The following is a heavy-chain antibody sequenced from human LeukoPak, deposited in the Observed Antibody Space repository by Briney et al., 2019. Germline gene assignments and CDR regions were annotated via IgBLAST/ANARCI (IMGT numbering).Heavy chain of an antibody. CDR3: AKAVAAAGRFGFDP. CDR1: GGSISTYY. V-gene: IGHV4-59*01. CDR2: IYNSGST. J-gene: IGHJ5*02. Sequence: PSETLSLTCTVSGGSISTYYWSWIRQPPGKGLEWIGYIYNSGSTNYNPSLQSRVTISVDMSKNQFSLRLTSVTAADTAVYYCAKAVAAAGRFGFDPWGQGTLVTVSS. D-gene: IGHD6-13*01.